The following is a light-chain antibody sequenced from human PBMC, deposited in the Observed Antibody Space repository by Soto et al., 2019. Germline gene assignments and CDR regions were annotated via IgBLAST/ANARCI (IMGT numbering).Light chain of an antibody. Sequence: QSALTQPASVSGSPGQSITISCTGTSSDVGGYNDVSWYQQHPGKAPKLMIYEVSYRPSGVSNRFSGSKSGNTASLTISGLQAEDEADYYCSSYAHSSTVVFGGGTKVTVL. V-gene: IGLV2-14*01. CDR1: SSDVGGYND. J-gene: IGLJ2*01. CDR2: EVS. CDR3: SSYAHSSTVV.